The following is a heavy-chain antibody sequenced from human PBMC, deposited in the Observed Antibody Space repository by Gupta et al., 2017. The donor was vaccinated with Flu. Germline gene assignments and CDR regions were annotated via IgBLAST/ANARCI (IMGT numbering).Heavy chain of an antibody. J-gene: IGHJ4*02. CDR2: INEDGSTK. CDR1: VLTFCRSW. CDR3: ARDRAYNCFDY. Sequence: EVQLVESGGGLVQPGGSLSSSCAASVLTFCRSWMTWVRQAPGKGLEWVANINEDGSTKNYVDSVMGRFTISRDNAKNSLFLQMDSLRADDTAVYYCARDRAYNCFDYWGQGTLVTVSS. D-gene: IGHD4-11*01. V-gene: IGHV3-7*01.